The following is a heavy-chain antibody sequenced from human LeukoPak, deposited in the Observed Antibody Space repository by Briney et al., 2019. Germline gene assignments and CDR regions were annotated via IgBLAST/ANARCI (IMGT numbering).Heavy chain of an antibody. V-gene: IGHV7-4-1*02. CDR1: GYSFTNYA. J-gene: IGHJ5*02. D-gene: IGHD3-3*01. CDR3: ARARQRITIFGVVIMSWFDP. Sequence: ASVKVSCKASGYSFTNYAMNWVRQAPGQGLEWMGWIHPSTGNPTYAQGFTGRFVFSLDTSVSTAYLQISSLKAEDTAVYYCARARQRITIFGVVIMSWFDPWGQGTLVTVSS. CDR2: IHPSTGNP.